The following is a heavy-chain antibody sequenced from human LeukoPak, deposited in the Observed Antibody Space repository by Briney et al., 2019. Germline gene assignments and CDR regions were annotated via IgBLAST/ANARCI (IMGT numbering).Heavy chain of an antibody. Sequence: PGGSLRLSCAASGFTFSSYEMNWVRQAPGKGLEWLSYISSSGSTIYYADSVKGRFTISRDNAKNSLYLQMNSLRAEDTAVYYCARERIYYFDYWGQGTLDTVSS. V-gene: IGHV3-48*03. J-gene: IGHJ4*02. CDR2: ISSSGSTI. D-gene: IGHD5-18*01. CDR3: ARERIYYFDY. CDR1: GFTFSSYE.